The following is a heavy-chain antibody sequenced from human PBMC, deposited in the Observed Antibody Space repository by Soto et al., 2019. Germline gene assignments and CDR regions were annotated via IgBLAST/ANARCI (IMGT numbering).Heavy chain of an antibody. CDR1: GYPFSTYY. Sequence: QVQLVQSGAEVKKPGASVKVSCKTSGYPFSTYYIHWVRQVPGQGLEWMGIVNPSGGSTNYVQKFQGRVTMTRDTSTRTVYMELSSLTSEDTAVYYCAGENWNRYYAMDVWGQGTTVTVSS. CDR3: AGENWNRYYAMDV. CDR2: VNPSGGST. J-gene: IGHJ6*02. D-gene: IGHD1-1*01. V-gene: IGHV1-46*01.